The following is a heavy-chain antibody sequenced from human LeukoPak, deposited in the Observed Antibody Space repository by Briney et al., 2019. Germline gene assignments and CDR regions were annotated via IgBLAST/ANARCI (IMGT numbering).Heavy chain of an antibody. V-gene: IGHV5-51*01. J-gene: IGHJ4*02. CDR1: GYSFTSYW. CDR2: IYPGDSDT. D-gene: IGHD3-10*01. CDR3: ARLRGFGELLEYYFDY. Sequence: GESLKISCKGSGYSFTSYWIGWVRQMPGKGLECMGIIYPGDSDTRYSPSFQGQVTISADKSISTAYLQWSSLKASDTAMYYCARLRGFGELLEYYFDYWGQGTLVTVSS.